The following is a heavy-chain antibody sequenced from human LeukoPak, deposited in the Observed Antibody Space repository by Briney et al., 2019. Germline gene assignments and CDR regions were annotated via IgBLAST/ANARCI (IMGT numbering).Heavy chain of an antibody. D-gene: IGHD3-9*01. J-gene: IGHJ4*02. CDR3: AKWVSFDWFPIGY. CDR1: GFTFSSYA. V-gene: IGHV3-23*01. CDR2: ISGSGGST. Sequence: GGSLRLSCAASGFTFSSYAMGWVRQAPGKGLEWVSGISGSGGSTYYPDSVKGRFTISRDNSKNTLYLQMNSLRAEDTAVYYCAKWVSFDWFPIGYWGQGTLVSVSS.